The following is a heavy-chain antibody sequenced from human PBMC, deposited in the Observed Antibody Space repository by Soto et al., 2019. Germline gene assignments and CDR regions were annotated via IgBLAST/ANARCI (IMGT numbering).Heavy chain of an antibody. Sequence: EVQLVESGGGLVQPGGSLRLSCAASGFTFSSYWMSWVRQALGKGLEWVANIKQDGSERYYVDSVKGRFIISRDNAKNSLYLQMNSLRGEDTAVYYCARADRFDPWGQGTLVTVSS. CDR2: IKQDGSER. CDR3: ARADRFDP. CDR1: GFTFSSYW. V-gene: IGHV3-7*01. J-gene: IGHJ5*02.